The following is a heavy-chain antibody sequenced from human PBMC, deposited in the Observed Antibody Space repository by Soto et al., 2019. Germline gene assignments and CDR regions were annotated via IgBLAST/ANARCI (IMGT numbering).Heavy chain of an antibody. CDR2: IKTKAQGETT. Sequence: EVQLVESGGGLVKPGGSLRLSCAASGFSISGAWMNWVRQAPGKGLEWVGRIKTKAQGETTDYAEPVKGRFTISRDDSENTLSLQMSSLKSEDTAVYFCTSGSVEGYWGQGTLVTVCS. CDR3: TSGSVEGY. CDR1: GFSISGAW. V-gene: IGHV3-15*07. D-gene: IGHD1-26*01. J-gene: IGHJ4*02.